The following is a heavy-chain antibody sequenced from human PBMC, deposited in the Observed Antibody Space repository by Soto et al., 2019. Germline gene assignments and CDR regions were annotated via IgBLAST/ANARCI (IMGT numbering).Heavy chain of an antibody. D-gene: IGHD6-19*01. Sequence: QITLKESGPTLVKPTQTLTLTCTFSGFSLTTSAVGVGWIRQPPGKALEWLALLYWDDDNQYSPSLRNRLTLTKDTSKNQVVLTMTHMDPVDTATYYCAHGSGWLFDYWGQGTLVTVSS. J-gene: IGHJ4*02. CDR3: AHGSGWLFDY. CDR1: GFSLTTSAVG. V-gene: IGHV2-5*02. CDR2: LYWDDDN.